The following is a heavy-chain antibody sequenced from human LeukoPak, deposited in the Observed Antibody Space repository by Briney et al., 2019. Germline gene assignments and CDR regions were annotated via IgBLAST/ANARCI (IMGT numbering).Heavy chain of an antibody. V-gene: IGHV5-51*01. CDR1: GYSFTNYW. CDR3: ARNSSRNHRYYFDS. J-gene: IGHJ4*02. D-gene: IGHD1-14*01. CDR2: IYPGDSDT. Sequence: GESLKISCKASGYSFTNYWIGWVRQMPGKGLEWMGIIYPGDSDTRYSPSFQGQVTISADKSITTAYLYWSSLRASDTAIYYGARNSSRNHRYYFDSGGQGTLVSVSA.